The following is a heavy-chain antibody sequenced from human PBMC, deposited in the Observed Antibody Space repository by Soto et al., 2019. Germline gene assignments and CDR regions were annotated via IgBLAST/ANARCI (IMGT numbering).Heavy chain of an antibody. CDR3: ARQAKIGDRSQFYFDS. D-gene: IGHD3-16*01. J-gene: IGHJ4*02. CDR2: MNPNSGNT. Sequence: AAVKVSCKASGYTFTSCDINWVRQATGQGLEWMGWMNPNSGNTGYAQKFQGRVTMTRNTSISTAYMELSSLRPDDTAVYYCARQAKIGDRSQFYFDSWGQGTLVTVSS. CDR1: GYTFTSCD. V-gene: IGHV1-8*01.